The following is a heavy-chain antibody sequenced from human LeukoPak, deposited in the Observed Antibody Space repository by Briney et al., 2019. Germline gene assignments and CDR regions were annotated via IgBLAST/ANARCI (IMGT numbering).Heavy chain of an antibody. CDR2: IYHNGST. V-gene: IGHV4-4*02. CDR1: GGSLSSSHW. D-gene: IGHD3-22*01. CDR3: ARWGYYYDGSGLDY. Sequence: SGTLSLTCAVSGGSLSSSHWWSWVRPPPGKGLEWIGEIYHNGSTNYNPSLKSRVTRSVDKSKNQFSLKLSSVTAADTAVYYCARWGYYYDGSGLDYWGQGTLVTFSS. J-gene: IGHJ4*02.